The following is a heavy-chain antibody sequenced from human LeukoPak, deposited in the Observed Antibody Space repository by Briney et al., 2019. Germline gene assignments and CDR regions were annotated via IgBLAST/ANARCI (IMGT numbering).Heavy chain of an antibody. Sequence: PGGSLRLSCAASGFTFTSYSMNLVPQAPGKGLEWVSTISGGGGSTYYADSVKGRFTISRDNSKNTLYLQVNSLRAEDTAVYYCASHCSSTSCSNYWGQGTLVTVSS. J-gene: IGHJ4*02. V-gene: IGHV3-23*01. D-gene: IGHD2-2*01. CDR1: GFTFTSYS. CDR3: ASHCSSTSCSNY. CDR2: ISGGGGST.